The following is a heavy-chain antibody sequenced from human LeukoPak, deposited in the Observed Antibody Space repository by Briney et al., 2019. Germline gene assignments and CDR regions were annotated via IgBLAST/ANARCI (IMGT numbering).Heavy chain of an antibody. Sequence: PAGSLRLSCAASGFTVSSNYMSWVRQAPGKGLEWVSVIYSGGSTYYADSVKSGFTISRDNSKNTLYLQMNSLRAEDTAVYYCASSWYYFDYWGQGTLVTVSS. CDR2: IYSGGST. J-gene: IGHJ4*02. V-gene: IGHV3-66*01. D-gene: IGHD6-13*01. CDR3: ASSWYYFDY. CDR1: GFTVSSNY.